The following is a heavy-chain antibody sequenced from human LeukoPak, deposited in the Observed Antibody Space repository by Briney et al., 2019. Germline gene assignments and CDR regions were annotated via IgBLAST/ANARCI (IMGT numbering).Heavy chain of an antibody. D-gene: IGHD2-15*01. CDR3: ARGHDCSGGSCYIDY. CDR1: GFTFSSYS. V-gene: IGHV3-21*01. Sequence: GGSLRLSCAAFGFTFSSYSMNWVRQAPGKGLEWVSSISSSSSYIYYADSVKGRFTISRDNAKNSLYLQMNSLRAEDTAVYYCARGHDCSGGSCYIDYWGQGTLVTVSS. CDR2: ISSSSSYI. J-gene: IGHJ4*02.